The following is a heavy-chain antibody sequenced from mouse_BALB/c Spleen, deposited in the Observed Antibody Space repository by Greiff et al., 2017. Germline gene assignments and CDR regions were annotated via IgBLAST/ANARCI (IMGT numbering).Heavy chain of an antibody. CDR3: ARDYYGPYYYAMDY. Sequence: VQLQQSGAELVKPGASVKLSCTASGFNIKDTYMHWVKQRPEQGLEWIGRIDPANGNTKYDPKFQGKATITAVTSSNTAYLQLSSLTSEDTAVYYCARDYYGPYYYAMDYWGQGTSVTVSS. J-gene: IGHJ4*01. CDR1: GFNIKDTY. V-gene: IGHV14-3*02. D-gene: IGHD1-1*01. CDR2: IDPANGNT.